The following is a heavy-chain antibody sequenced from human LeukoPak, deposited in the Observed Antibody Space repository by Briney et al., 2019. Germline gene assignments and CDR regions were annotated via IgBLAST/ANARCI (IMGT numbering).Heavy chain of an antibody. CDR1: GGSISGYY. J-gene: IGHJ3*02. CDR2: VSDSGTT. CDR3: ARLPNGPFDI. V-gene: IGHV4-59*08. D-gene: IGHD2-8*01. Sequence: SETLSLTCTVSGGSISGYYWSWIRQPPGEGLEWIAYVSDSGTTTYNPALKSRVTMSIDMSKNQFSLKLTSVTAADTPVYYCARLPNGPFDIWGQGTMVTVSS.